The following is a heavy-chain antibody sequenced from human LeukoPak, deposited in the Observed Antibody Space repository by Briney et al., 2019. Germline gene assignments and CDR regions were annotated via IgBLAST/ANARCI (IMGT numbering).Heavy chain of an antibody. CDR3: ARAGYCSGGSCFALDY. D-gene: IGHD2-15*01. Sequence: GASVKVSCKASGGTFSSYAISWVRQAPGQGLEWMGRIIPIFGIANYAQKFQGRVTITADKSTSTAYMELSSLRSEDTAAYYCARAGYCSGGSCFALDYWGQGTLVTVSS. CDR1: GGTFSSYA. CDR2: IIPIFGIA. J-gene: IGHJ4*02. V-gene: IGHV1-69*04.